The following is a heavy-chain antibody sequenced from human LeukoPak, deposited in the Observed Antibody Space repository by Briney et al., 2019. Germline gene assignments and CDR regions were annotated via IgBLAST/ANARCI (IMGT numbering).Heavy chain of an antibody. Sequence: GGSLRLSCEASGFSMSVYWMSWVRQAPGKGLEWVGNIKPDESERNYVDSVKGRFTISRDNAKKSLYLQMNSLRAEDTAVYYCARDWGAYYHFFDYWGQGTLVTVSS. CDR2: IKPDESER. CDR3: ARDWGAYYHFFDY. CDR1: GFSMSVYW. J-gene: IGHJ4*02. D-gene: IGHD3-22*01. V-gene: IGHV3-7*01.